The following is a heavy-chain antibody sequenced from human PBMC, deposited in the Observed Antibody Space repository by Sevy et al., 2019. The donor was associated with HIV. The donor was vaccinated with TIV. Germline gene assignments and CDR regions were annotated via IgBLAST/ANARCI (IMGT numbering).Heavy chain of an antibody. Sequence: GGSLRLSCAASGFTFSSYAMHWVRQAPGKGLEWVAVISYDGSNKYYADSVKGRFTISRDNSKNTLYLQMNSRRAEDTAVYYCAREIVLMVYAAAFDIWGQGTMVTVSS. D-gene: IGHD2-8*01. CDR2: ISYDGSNK. CDR1: GFTFSSYA. CDR3: AREIVLMVYAAAFDI. V-gene: IGHV3-30-3*01. J-gene: IGHJ3*02.